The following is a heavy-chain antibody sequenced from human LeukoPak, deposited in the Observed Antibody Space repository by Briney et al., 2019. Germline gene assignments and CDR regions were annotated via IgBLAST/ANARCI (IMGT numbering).Heavy chain of an antibody. V-gene: IGHV4-31*03. CDR2: TYYTGTT. D-gene: IGHD2-15*01. J-gene: IGHJ4*02. CDR3: ARVGSRDNFHFDY. Sequence: PSQTLSLTCTVSGASITSGTYYWSWIRQHPGKGLEWIGYTYYTGTTDYSPSLKSRVTISRDTSKNQFSLSLSSVTAEDTAVFYCARVGSRDNFHFDYWGQGSLVTVSS. CDR1: GASITSGTYY.